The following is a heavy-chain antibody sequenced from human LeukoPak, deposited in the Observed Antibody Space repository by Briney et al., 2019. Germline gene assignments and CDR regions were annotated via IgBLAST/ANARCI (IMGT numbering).Heavy chain of an antibody. CDR3: ARDTYNYYYDSSGYSKPFDY. J-gene: IGHJ4*02. V-gene: IGHV3-21*01. CDR1: GFTFSSYS. D-gene: IGHD3-22*01. Sequence: PGGSLRLSSAASGFTFSSYSMNWVRQAPGKGLEWVSSISSSSSYIYYADSVKGRFTISRDNAKNSLYLQMNSLRAEDTAVYYCARDTYNYYYDSSGYSKPFDYWGQGTLVTVSS. CDR2: ISSSSSYI.